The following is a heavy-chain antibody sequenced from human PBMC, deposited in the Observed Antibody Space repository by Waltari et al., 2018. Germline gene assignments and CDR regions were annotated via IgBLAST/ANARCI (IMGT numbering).Heavy chain of an antibody. Sequence: QVQLVQSGAEVKKPGSSVKVSCKASGGTFSSYAISWVRQAPGQGLEWMGGIIPIFGTANYAQKFQGRVTITADESTSTAYMELSSLRSEDTAVYYCASPYGSSPRYYYYGMDVWGQGTTVTVSS. CDR3: ASPYGSSPRYYYYGMDV. CDR1: GGTFSSYA. J-gene: IGHJ6*02. V-gene: IGHV1-69*12. D-gene: IGHD6-6*01. CDR2: IIPIFGTA.